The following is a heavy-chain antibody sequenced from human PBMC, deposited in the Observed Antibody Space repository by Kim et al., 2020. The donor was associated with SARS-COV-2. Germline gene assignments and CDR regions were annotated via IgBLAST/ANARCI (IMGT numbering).Heavy chain of an antibody. CDR2: ISGSGGST. D-gene: IGHD3-9*01. CDR3: AKDPKSRSFDWGSHYYYMDV. Sequence: GGSLRLSCAASGFTFSSYAMSWVRQAPGKGLEWVSAISGSGGSTYYADSVKGRFTISRDNSKNTLYLQMNSLRAEDTAVYYCAKDPKSRSFDWGSHYYYMDVWGKGTTVTVSS. V-gene: IGHV3-23*01. J-gene: IGHJ6*03. CDR1: GFTFSSYA.